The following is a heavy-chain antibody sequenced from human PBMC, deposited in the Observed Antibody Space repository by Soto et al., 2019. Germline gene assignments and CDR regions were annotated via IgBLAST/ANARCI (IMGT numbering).Heavy chain of an antibody. V-gene: IGHV3-23*01. CDR3: ARGGGYCTPTSCAIDS. J-gene: IGHJ4*02. CDR1: RFDFSSYE. Sequence: GGSLRLSCVASRFDFSSYEMSWVRQAAGMGLEWVSRVSLTGDRTNYAGSVKGRFTVSRDNFKNALYLEMDSLRPDDTAIYYCARGGGYCTPTSCAIDSWGRGTPVTVSS. D-gene: IGHD2-8*01. CDR2: VSLTGDRT.